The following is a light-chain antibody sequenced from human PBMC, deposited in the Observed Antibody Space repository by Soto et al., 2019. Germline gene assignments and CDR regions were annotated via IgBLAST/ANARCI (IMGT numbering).Light chain of an antibody. V-gene: IGKV1-39*01. CDR3: QQSYSTPRT. CDR1: QSISSY. CDR2: AAS. Sequence: DLQMTQSPSSLSASVGDRVTITCRASQSISSYFNWYQQKPGKAPKLLIYAASSLQSGVPSRFSGNGSGTDVTLTISSLQPEDFATYNCQQSYSTPRTFGGGTQVEIK. J-gene: IGKJ4*01.